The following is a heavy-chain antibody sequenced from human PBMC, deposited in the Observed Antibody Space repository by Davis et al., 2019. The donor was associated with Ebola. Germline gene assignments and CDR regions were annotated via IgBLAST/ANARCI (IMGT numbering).Heavy chain of an antibody. D-gene: IGHD3-16*01. Sequence: GGSLRPSCAASGFRVSGPYMSWVRQAPGKGLDWVSAISGSGGSTYYADSVKGRFTISRDNSKKTLYLQMNSLRAEDTAVYYCAKVARGRWGQGTLVTVSS. V-gene: IGHV3-23*01. CDR1: GFRVSGPY. J-gene: IGHJ4*02. CDR2: ISGSGGST. CDR3: AKVARGR.